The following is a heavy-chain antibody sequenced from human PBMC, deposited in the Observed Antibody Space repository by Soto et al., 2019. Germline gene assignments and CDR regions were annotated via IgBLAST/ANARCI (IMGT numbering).Heavy chain of an antibody. CDR1: GGTFSSYT. D-gene: IGHD6-13*01. CDR3: SRGGSSSWPDYFDY. J-gene: IGHJ4*02. Sequence: QVQLVQSGAEVKKPGSSVKVSCKASGGTFSSYTISWVRQAPGQGLEWMGRIIPILGIANYAQKFQGRVTVTADKSTSTAYMGLSSLRSEDTAGDYCSRGGSSSWPDYFDYLGQGTLVTVSS. CDR2: IIPILGIA. V-gene: IGHV1-69*02.